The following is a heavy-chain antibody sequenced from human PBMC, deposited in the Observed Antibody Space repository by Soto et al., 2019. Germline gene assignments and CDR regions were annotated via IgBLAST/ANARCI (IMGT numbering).Heavy chain of an antibody. CDR1: GFTFKTYA. V-gene: IGHV3-23*01. CDR3: AKDTSAWGFFDF. Sequence: VQLLESGGGLVQPGGSLRLSCATFGFTFKTYAMTWVRQAPGKGLEWVAVISGSGGTIYYADSVKGRFTSSRDNSKDTVYLQMNSLRADDTALYYCAKDTSAWGFFDFWGQGTQVTVSP. CDR2: ISGSGGTI. J-gene: IGHJ4*02. D-gene: IGHD7-27*01.